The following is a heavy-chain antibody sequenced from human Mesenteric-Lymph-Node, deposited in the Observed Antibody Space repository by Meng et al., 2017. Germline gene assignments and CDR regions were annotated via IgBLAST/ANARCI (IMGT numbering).Heavy chain of an antibody. J-gene: IGHJ5*02. CDR2: INHSGST. CDR3: ARDTINSRYSSSWYYNWFDP. V-gene: IGHV4-34*01. CDR1: GGSFSGYY. D-gene: IGHD6-13*01. Sequence: GSLRLSCAVYGGSFSGYYWSWIRQPPGKGLEWFGEINHSGSTNYNPSLKSRVTISVDTSKNQFSLKLSSVTAADTAVYYCARDTINSRYSSSWYYNWFDPWGQGTLVTVTS.